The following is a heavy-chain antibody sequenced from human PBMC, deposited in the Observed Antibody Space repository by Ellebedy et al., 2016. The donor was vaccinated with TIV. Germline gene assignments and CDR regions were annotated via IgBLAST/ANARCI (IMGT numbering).Heavy chain of an antibody. V-gene: IGHV5-51*01. CDR3: ARHRGVSPRYYYMDV. CDR1: GYSFSMYW. J-gene: IGHJ6*03. Sequence: GESLKISXKGSGYSFSMYWIGWVRQVPGKGLEWMGITYPGDSQTTYSPSFEGQVTMSADKSSNTAYLQWSNLKASDTAMYYCARHRGVSPRYYYMDVWGKGTPVTVS. D-gene: IGHD3-10*01. CDR2: TYPGDSQT.